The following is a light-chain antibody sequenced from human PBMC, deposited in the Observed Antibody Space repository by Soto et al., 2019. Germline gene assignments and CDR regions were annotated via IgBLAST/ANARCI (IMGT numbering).Light chain of an antibody. CDR2: SAS. J-gene: IGKJ5*01. CDR3: QQADSVPIP. V-gene: IGKV1-12*01. CDR1: QAISTW. Sequence: DIQMTQSTSSVSASVGDRVTITCRASQAISTWLAWYQQKPGKAPKLLDYSASSLQTGVPSRFSVSGSGTDFTLPISRLQPEDFATYYCQQADSVPIPFVQGTRLEIK.